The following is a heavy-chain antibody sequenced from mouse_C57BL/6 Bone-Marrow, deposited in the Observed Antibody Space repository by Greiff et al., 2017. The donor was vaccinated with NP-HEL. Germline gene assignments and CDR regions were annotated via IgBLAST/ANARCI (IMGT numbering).Heavy chain of an antibody. D-gene: IGHD2-1*01. V-gene: IGHV1-64*01. Sequence: QVQLQQPGAELVKPGASVKLSCKASGYTFTSYWMHWVKQRPGQGLEWIGMIHPNSGSTNYNEKFKSKATLTVDKSSSTAYMQLSSLTSEDSAVYYCARAKTDYGNSWFAYWGQGTLVTVSA. CDR2: IHPNSGST. J-gene: IGHJ3*01. CDR3: ARAKTDYGNSWFAY. CDR1: GYTFTSYW.